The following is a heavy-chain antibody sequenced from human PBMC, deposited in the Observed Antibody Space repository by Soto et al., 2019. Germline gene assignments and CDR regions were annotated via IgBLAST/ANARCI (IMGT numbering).Heavy chain of an antibody. CDR2: INSDGSST. D-gene: IGHD1-7*01. CDR3: ARMTRNYRIDY. J-gene: IGHJ4*02. CDR1: GFTFSSYW. Sequence: GGSLRLSCGASGFTFSSYWMHWVRQAPGKGLVWVSRINSDGSSTSYADSVKGRFTISRDNAKNTLYLQMNSLRAEDTAVYYCARMTRNYRIDYWGQGTLVNVPS. V-gene: IGHV3-74*01.